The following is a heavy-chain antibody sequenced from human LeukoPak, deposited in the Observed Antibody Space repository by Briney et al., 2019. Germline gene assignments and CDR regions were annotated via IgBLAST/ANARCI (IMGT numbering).Heavy chain of an antibody. J-gene: IGHJ5*02. CDR2: ISSSGTTI. Sequence: PGGSLRLSCGASGFTISSYEMNWVRQAPGKGLEWVSYISSSGTTIYYAESVKGRFTISRDNAKNSLYLQMNSLRVEDTAVYYCARGLYASWGQATLVTVSS. CDR1: GFTISSYE. D-gene: IGHD5/OR15-5a*01. CDR3: ARGLYAS. V-gene: IGHV3-48*03.